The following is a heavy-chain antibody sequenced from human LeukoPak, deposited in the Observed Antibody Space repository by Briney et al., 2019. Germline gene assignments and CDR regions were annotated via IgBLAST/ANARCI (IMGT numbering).Heavy chain of an antibody. Sequence: GGSLRLSCAASGFTVSSNYMSWVRQAPGKGLEWVSIIYSGGSTFYADSVKGRFTISRDNSKNTLYLQMNSLRAEDTAVYFCATTIAVAGTAHWLDPWGQGTLVTVSS. CDR3: ATTIAVAGTAHWLDP. CDR1: GFTVSSNY. J-gene: IGHJ5*02. CDR2: IYSGGST. D-gene: IGHD6-19*01. V-gene: IGHV3-53*01.